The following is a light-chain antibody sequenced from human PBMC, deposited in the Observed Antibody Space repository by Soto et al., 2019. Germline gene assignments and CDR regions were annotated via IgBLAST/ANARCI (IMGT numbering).Light chain of an antibody. CDR3: QQYGSSPLT. V-gene: IGKV3-20*01. Sequence: EIVLTQSPGTLSLSPGERATLSCRASQSVSSSYLAWYQQKPGQAPRLLIYGASSRATGIPDRFSGSGSGTDFTLTLSRLEPEDCAVYYCQQYGSSPLTFGQGTKVEIK. CDR1: QSVSSSY. CDR2: GAS. J-gene: IGKJ1*01.